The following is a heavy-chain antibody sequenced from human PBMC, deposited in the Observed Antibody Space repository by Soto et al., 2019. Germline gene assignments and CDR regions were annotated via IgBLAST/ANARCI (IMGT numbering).Heavy chain of an antibody. CDR3: ARDLAPFDY. Sequence: EVQLVESGGGLVQPGGSLRLSCAASGFTFSSYWMHWVRQAPGKGLVWVSRINSDGSRTSYAVSVKGRFTTSRANANNTLYLHTTSLRADDTALYYCARDLAPFDYWGQGTLVTVSS. CDR2: INSDGSRT. V-gene: IGHV3-74*01. J-gene: IGHJ4*02. CDR1: GFTFSSYW.